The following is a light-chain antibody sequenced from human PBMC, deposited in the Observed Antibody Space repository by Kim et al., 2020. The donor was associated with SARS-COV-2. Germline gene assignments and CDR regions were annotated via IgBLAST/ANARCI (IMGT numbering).Light chain of an antibody. CDR1: KVGDKY. Sequence: VSPGQTSSITCSGDKVGDKYACWYQQKPGQSPVLVIYQDSKRPSGIPERFSGSNSGNTATLTISGTQAMDEADYYCQAWDSSTVVFGGGTQLTVL. J-gene: IGLJ2*01. CDR2: QDS. V-gene: IGLV3-1*01. CDR3: QAWDSSTVV.